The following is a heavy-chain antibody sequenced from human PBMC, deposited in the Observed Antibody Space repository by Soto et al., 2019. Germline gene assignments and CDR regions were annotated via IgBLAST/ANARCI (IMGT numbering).Heavy chain of an antibody. Sequence: SETLSLTCTVSGGSISSYYWSWIRQPPGKGLEWIGYIYYSGSTNYNPSLKSRVTISVDTSKNQFSLKLSSVTAADTAVYYCARLYYDYVRGNYLWLPHAYFDYWGQGTLVTVSS. CDR2: IYYSGST. CDR3: ARLYYDYVRGNYLWLPHAYFDY. V-gene: IGHV4-59*01. CDR1: GGSISSYY. D-gene: IGHD3-16*02. J-gene: IGHJ4*02.